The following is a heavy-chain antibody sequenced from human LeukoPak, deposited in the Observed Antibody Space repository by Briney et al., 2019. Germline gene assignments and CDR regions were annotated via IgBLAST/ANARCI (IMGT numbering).Heavy chain of an antibody. CDR2: IKQDGSEK. Sequence: GGSLRLSCAASGFTFSSYRMSWVRQAPGKGLEWVANIKQDGSEKYYVDSVKGRFTISRDNAKNSLYLQMNSLRAEDTAVYYCARMDTSCLDHGCYYGMDVWGQGTTVTVSS. D-gene: IGHD2-2*01. CDR3: ARMDTSCLDHGCYYGMDV. V-gene: IGHV3-7*03. CDR1: GFTFSSYR. J-gene: IGHJ6*02.